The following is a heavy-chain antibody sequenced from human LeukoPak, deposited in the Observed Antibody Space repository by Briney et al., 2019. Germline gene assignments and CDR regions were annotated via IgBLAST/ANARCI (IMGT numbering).Heavy chain of an antibody. CDR2: ISSSGNYI. Sequence: GGSLRLSCAASGFTFSSYSMNWVRQAPGKGLEWGSSISSSGNYIFYADSVKGRFTISRDNAKNSLYLQRNRLRAEDTAVYYCARDRVVTPGERFDYRGQGTLVTVSS. CDR1: GFTFSSYS. CDR3: ARDRVVTPGERFDY. V-gene: IGHV3-21*01. J-gene: IGHJ4*02. D-gene: IGHD4-23*01.